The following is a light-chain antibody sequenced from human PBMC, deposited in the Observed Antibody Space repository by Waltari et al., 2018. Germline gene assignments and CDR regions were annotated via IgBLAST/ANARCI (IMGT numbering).Light chain of an antibody. CDR3: QQFHSLPYT. Sequence: DIQMTQSPSSLSASVGDRVTFTCHATQDITTSLSWFQQKPGEAPRLLIYDASTLQPGVPSRFSGTGSATGFSLTITSLQLDDSATYYCQQFHSLPYTFARGTKLHIK. J-gene: IGKJ2*01. CDR1: QDITTS. V-gene: IGKV1-33*01. CDR2: DAS.